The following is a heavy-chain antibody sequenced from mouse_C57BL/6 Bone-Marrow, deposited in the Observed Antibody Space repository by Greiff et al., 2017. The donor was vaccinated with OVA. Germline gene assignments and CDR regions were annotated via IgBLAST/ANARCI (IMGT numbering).Heavy chain of an antibody. Sequence: EVMLVESGGGLVQSGRSLRLSCATSGFTFSDFYMEWVRQAPGKGLEWIAASRNKANDYTTEYSASVKGRFIVSRDTSQSILYLQMNALRAEDTAIYYCARDASMVTHYYAMDYWGQGTSVTVSS. CDR3: ARDASMVTHYYAMDY. CDR2: SRNKANDYTT. CDR1: GFTFSDFY. V-gene: IGHV7-1*01. J-gene: IGHJ4*01. D-gene: IGHD2-2*01.